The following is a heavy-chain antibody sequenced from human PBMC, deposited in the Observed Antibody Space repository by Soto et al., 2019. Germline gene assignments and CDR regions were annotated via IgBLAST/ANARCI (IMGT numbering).Heavy chain of an antibody. D-gene: IGHD6-19*01. Sequence: QDQLVQSGVEVKKPGASVKVSCKASGYSFTNYGITWVRQAPGQGFEWMGWISAYNGNTNYAQKFQGRVTMTTDASTSTAYLELRSLTSDDTAVYYCARDRGVAPPVAGNTHYYYYMDVGGKGTTVTVSS. CDR2: ISAYNGNT. J-gene: IGHJ6*03. CDR3: ARDRGVAPPVAGNTHYYYYMDV. V-gene: IGHV1-18*01. CDR1: GYSFTNYG.